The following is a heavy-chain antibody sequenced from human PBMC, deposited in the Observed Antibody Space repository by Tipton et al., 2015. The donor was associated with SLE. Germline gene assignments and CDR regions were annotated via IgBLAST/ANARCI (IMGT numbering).Heavy chain of an antibody. D-gene: IGHD2-8*01. J-gene: IGHJ2*01. Sequence: SLRLSCGPSSFPFGGYAMSWVRQVPGKGLEWVSGVNLQTGDIGYADSVKGRFTISRDNARTSLYLQMNSLRVEDSAFYYCARGRPNDGDCDRGGRDTLVTVSS. CDR2: VNLQTGDI. V-gene: IGHV3-20*04. CDR1: SFPFGGYA. CDR3: ARGRPNDGDCDR.